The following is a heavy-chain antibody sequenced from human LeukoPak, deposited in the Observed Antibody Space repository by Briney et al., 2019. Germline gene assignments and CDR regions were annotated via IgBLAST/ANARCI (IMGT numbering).Heavy chain of an antibody. Sequence: SETLSLTCAVYGGSFSDFYWSWIRQPPGKGLEWIGEIVHSESTNYNPSLKSRVSISVDTSKNQFSLRLSSVTAADTAVYFCAGLIPEADYTRYYYYYGMDLWGQGTTVTVSS. CDR2: IVHSEST. D-gene: IGHD4-11*01. CDR1: GGSFSDFY. V-gene: IGHV4-34*12. CDR3: AGLIPEADYTRYYYYYGMDL. J-gene: IGHJ6*02.